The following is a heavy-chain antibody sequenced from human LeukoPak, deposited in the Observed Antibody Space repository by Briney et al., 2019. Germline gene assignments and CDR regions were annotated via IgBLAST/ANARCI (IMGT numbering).Heavy chain of an antibody. CDR3: ARGPVGNYFYYYYYMDV. V-gene: IGHV4-34*01. D-gene: IGHD4-11*01. Sequence: SETLSLTCAVYGGSFSGYYWSWIRQPPGKGLEWIGEINHSGSTNYNPSLKSRVTISVDTSKNKFSLKLSSVTAADTAVYYCARGPVGNYFYYYYYMDVWGKGTTVTVSS. CDR2: INHSGST. J-gene: IGHJ6*03. CDR1: GGSFSGYY.